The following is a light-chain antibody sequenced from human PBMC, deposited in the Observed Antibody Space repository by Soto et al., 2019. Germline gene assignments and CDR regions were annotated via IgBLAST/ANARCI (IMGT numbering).Light chain of an antibody. CDR3: QQLNSYPRT. CDR2: AAS. Sequence: DIQLTQSPSFLSASVGDRVTITCRASQGISSYLAWYQQQPGKAPKLLIYAASTLQSGVPSRFSGSGSGTEFTLTISSLQPEDFATYYCQQLNSYPRTFGQGTKVEI. CDR1: QGISSY. V-gene: IGKV1-9*01. J-gene: IGKJ1*01.